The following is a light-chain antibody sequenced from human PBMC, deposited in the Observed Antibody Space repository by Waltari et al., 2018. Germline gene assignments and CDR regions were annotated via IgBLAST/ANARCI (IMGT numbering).Light chain of an antibody. CDR1: QSLLHSNGYNY. CDR3: MQGLRSPLT. CDR2: WGS. Sequence: DIMMTQSPPPLLVTAGEPASISCTSSQSLLHSNGYNYLDWYLQKPGQSPQLLIFWGSNRASGIPDRFSGSGSGTDFTLKISRVETDDVGVYYCMQGLRSPLTFGGGTRVEIK. V-gene: IGKV2-28*01. J-gene: IGKJ4*02.